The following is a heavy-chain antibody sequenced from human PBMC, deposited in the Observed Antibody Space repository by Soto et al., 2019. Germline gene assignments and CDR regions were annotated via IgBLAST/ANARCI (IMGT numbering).Heavy chain of an antibody. CDR2: IYYSGST. V-gene: IGHV4-31*03. Sequence: PSETLSLTCTVSGGSISSGGYYWSWIRQHPGKGLEWIGYIYYSGSTYYNPSLKSRVTISVDTSKNQFSLKPSSVTAADTAVYYCARSRQLWFGELLSWGQGTLVIVSS. D-gene: IGHD3-10*01. CDR3: ARSRQLWFGELLS. CDR1: GGSISSGGYY. J-gene: IGHJ5*02.